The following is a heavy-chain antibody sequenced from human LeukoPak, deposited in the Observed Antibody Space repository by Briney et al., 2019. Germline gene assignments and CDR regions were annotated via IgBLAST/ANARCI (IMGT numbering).Heavy chain of an antibody. Sequence: SETLSLTCTVSGYSISSGYYWGWVRQPPGKGLEWIGSIYHSGSTYYNPSLKSRVTISVDTSKNQFSLKLSSVTAADTAVYYCARDLAHYGSGTYWFDPWGQGTLVTVSS. J-gene: IGHJ5*02. CDR3: ARDLAHYGSGTYWFDP. CDR1: GYSISSGYY. CDR2: IYHSGST. D-gene: IGHD3-10*01. V-gene: IGHV4-38-2*02.